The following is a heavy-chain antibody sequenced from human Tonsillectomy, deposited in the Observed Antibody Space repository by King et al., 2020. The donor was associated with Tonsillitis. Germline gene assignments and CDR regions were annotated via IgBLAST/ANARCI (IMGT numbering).Heavy chain of an antibody. V-gene: IGHV3-23*04. CDR2: ISGSGGST. CDR3: AKGGYHYDFWSGEYYFDY. D-gene: IGHD3-3*01. CDR1: GFSFSSYV. J-gene: IGHJ4*02. Sequence: VQLVESGGGLVQPGGSLRLSCAASGFSFSSYVMSWVRQAPGKGLEWVSGISGSGGSTYYADSVKGRFTISRDNSRNTLYLQMNSLRAEDTAVYYCAKGGYHYDFWSGEYYFDYWGQGTLVTVSS.